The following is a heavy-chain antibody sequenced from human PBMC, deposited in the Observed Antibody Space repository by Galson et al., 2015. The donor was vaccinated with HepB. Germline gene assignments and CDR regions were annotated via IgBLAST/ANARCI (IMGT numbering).Heavy chain of an antibody. Sequence: SVKVSCKASGYTFTSYGISRVRQAPGQGLEWMGWISAYNGNTNYAQKLQGRVTMTTDTSTSTAYMELRSLRSDDTAVYYCARGKSIAARFFLHYYFDYWGQGTLVTVSS. CDR2: ISAYNGNT. CDR3: ARGKSIAARFFLHYYFDY. CDR1: GYTFTSYG. J-gene: IGHJ4*02. V-gene: IGHV1-18*01. D-gene: IGHD6-6*01.